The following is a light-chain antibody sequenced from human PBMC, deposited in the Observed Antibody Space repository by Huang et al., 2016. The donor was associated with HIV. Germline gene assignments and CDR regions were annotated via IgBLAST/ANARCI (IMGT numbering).Light chain of an antibody. Sequence: EIVLTQSPATLSFFPGQRVSLSCRASQNINTHLAWYQQRPGLPPRLLIYDASSRVPGGAARFSGSGSGTDFTLTISSLESEDFATYYCQQRVNGLTFGGGTKV. CDR2: DAS. V-gene: IGKV3-11*01. J-gene: IGKJ4*01. CDR1: QNINTH. CDR3: QQRVNGLT.